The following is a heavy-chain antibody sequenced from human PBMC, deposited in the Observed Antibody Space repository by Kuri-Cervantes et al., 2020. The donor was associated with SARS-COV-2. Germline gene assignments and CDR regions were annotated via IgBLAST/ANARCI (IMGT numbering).Heavy chain of an antibody. V-gene: IGHV2-70*11. CDR3: ARIQATTVIADF. D-gene: IGHD4-11*01. CDR1: GFSLSNARMG. J-gene: IGHJ4*02. CDR2: IDWDDDK. Sequence: SGPTLGKPTETLTLTCTVSGFSLSNARMGVNWIRQPPGKALEWLARIDWDDDKYYSTSLRTRLTISKDTSKNQVVLTMTNVDPVDTATYYCARIQATTVIADFWGQGTLVTVSS.